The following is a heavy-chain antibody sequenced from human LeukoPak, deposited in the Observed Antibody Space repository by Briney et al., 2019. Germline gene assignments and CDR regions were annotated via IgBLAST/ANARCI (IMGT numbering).Heavy chain of an antibody. CDR1: GYTFTSYG. CDR3: ARGSFNYDFWSGMGRFDP. CDR2: ISAYNGNT. J-gene: IGHJ5*02. Sequence: ASVKVSCKASGYTFTSYGISWVRQAPGQGLEWMGWISAYNGNTNYAQKLQGRVTMTTDTSTSTAYMDLRSLRSDDTAVYYCARGSFNYDFWSGMGRFDPWGQGTLVTVSS. D-gene: IGHD3-3*01. V-gene: IGHV1-18*01.